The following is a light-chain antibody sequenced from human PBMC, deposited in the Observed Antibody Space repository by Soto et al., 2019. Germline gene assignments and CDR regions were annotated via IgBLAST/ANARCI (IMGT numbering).Light chain of an antibody. CDR3: SSYTSSSTLEVV. J-gene: IGLJ2*01. Sequence: QSALTQPASVSGSPGQSITISCTGTSSDVGGYNYVSWYQQHQGKAPKLMIYDVSNRPSGVSNRFSGSKSGKTASLTISGLQAEDEADYYCSSYTSSSTLEVVFGGGTKVTVL. V-gene: IGLV2-14*01. CDR2: DVS. CDR1: SSDVGGYNY.